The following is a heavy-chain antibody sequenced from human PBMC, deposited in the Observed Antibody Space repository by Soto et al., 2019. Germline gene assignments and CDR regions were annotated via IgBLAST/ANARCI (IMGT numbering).Heavy chain of an antibody. V-gene: IGHV4-34*01. CDR3: ARTNHPNFDWLLRGYFDY. D-gene: IGHD3-9*01. J-gene: IGHJ4*02. CDR1: GGSFSGYY. CDR2: INHSGST. Sequence: SETLSLTCAVYGGSFSGYYWTWIRQPPGTGLEWIGEINHSGSTNYNPSLKSRVTISVDTSKNQFSLKLTSVTAADTAVYYCARTNHPNFDWLLRGYFDYWGQGTLVTVSS.